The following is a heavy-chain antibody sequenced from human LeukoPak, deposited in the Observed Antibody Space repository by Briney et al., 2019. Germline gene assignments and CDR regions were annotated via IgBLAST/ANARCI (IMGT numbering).Heavy chain of an antibody. CDR2: VIPIFGTA. D-gene: IGHD6-19*01. V-gene: IGHV1-69*13. J-gene: IGHJ4*02. CDR3: ARGLGGYSSGWYYFDY. CDR1: GGTFSSYA. Sequence: ASVKLSCKASGGTFSSYAISWVRQAPGQGLEWMGGVIPIFGTANYAQKFQGRVTITADESTSTAYMELSSLRSEDTAVYYCARGLGGYSSGWYYFDYWGQGTLVTVSS.